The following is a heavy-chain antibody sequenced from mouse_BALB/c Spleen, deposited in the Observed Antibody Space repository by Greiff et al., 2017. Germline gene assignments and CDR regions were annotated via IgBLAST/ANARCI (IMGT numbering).Heavy chain of an antibody. Sequence: EVKLMESGGGLVQPGGSRKLSCAASGFTFSSFGMHWVRQAPEKGLEWVAYISSGSSTIYYADTVKGRFTISRDNPKNTLFLQMTSLRSEDTAMYYCARSSYEIFFAYWGQGTLVTVSA. CDR3: ARSSYEIFFAY. CDR1: GFTFSSFG. V-gene: IGHV5-17*02. CDR2: ISSGSSTI. J-gene: IGHJ3*01. D-gene: IGHD2-12*01.